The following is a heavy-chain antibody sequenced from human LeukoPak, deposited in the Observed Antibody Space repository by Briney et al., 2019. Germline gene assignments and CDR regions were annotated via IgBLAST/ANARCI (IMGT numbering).Heavy chain of an antibody. V-gene: IGHV4-34*01. Sequence: SETLSLTCAVYGGSFSGYYWSWIRQPPGKGLEWIGEINHSGSTNYNPSLKSRVTISVDTSKNQFSLKLSSVTAADTAVYYCARPSGSYSRWFDPWGQGTLVTVSS. J-gene: IGHJ5*02. CDR1: GGSFSGYY. CDR3: ARPSGSYSRWFDP. D-gene: IGHD1-26*01. CDR2: INHSGST.